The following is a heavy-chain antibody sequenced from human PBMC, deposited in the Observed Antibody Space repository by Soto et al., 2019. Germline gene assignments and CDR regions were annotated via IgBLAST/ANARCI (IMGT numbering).Heavy chain of an antibody. Sequence: SETLSLTCTVSSGPSMSLTWSWIRQPPGKGLEWIGYVYYSGSTSYNPSLNSRVTISVDRFKNQFSLTLSSVTAADTAVYYCARVPDYWGQGTLLTVSS. CDR3: ARVPDY. J-gene: IGHJ4*02. V-gene: IGHV4-59*11. CDR2: VYYSGST. CDR1: SGPSMSLT.